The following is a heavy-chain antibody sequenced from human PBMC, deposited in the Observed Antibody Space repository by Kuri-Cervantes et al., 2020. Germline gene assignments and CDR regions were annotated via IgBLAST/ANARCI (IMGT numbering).Heavy chain of an antibody. Sequence: GGSLRLSCAASGFTFSSYGMHWVRQAPGKGLEWVAFIRYDGRTNKYYADSVKGRFTISRDNSKNTLYLQMNSLRAEDTAVYYCARSGSGYADLLKYWGQGTLVTVSS. J-gene: IGHJ4*02. CDR1: GFTFSSYG. CDR2: IRYDGRTNK. CDR3: ARSGSGYADLLKY. D-gene: IGHD3-3*01. V-gene: IGHV3-30*02.